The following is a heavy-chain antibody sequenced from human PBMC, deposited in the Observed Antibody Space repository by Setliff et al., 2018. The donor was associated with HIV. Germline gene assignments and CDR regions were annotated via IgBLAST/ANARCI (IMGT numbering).Heavy chain of an antibody. J-gene: IGHJ6*03. V-gene: IGHV1-46*01. CDR2: INPSSGST. Sequence: ASVKVSCKASGYTFTSYYMHWVRQAPGQGLEWMGIINPSSGSTTYAQKFQGRVTMSVDTSKNQFSLKLSSVTAADTAVYYCARGLVNLSRYYYYYMDVWGKGTTVTVSS. CDR1: GYTFTSYY. CDR3: ARGLVNLSRYYYYYMDV. D-gene: IGHD3-10*01.